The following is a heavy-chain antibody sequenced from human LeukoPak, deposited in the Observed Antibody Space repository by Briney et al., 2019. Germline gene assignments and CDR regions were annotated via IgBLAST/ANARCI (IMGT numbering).Heavy chain of an antibody. J-gene: IGHJ4*02. CDR3: VKMYDGY. Sequence: PGGSLRLSCPASGFIFSNYDMHWVRQAPGKGLEYVSAINNNGGRTYYADSVKGRFTVSRDNPKNTLYLQMSSLRAEDTAVYYCVKMYDGYWGQGTLVTVSS. CDR2: INNNGGRT. V-gene: IGHV3-64D*06. D-gene: IGHD3-3*01. CDR1: GFIFSNYD.